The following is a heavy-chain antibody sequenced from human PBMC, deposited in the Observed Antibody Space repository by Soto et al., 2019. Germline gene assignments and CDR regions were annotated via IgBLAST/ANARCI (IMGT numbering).Heavy chain of an antibody. CDR2: IYYSGST. V-gene: IGHV4-31*01. Sequence: QVQLQESGPGLVKPSQTLSLTCTVSGGSISSGGYYWIRLRQHPGQGLEWIGYIYYSGSTYYNPSLKCLVTISVDTSKNQFSLKLSSVTAADTAVYYCARSVTPWGQGTLVTVSS. CDR1: GGSISSGGYY. D-gene: IGHD3-10*01. CDR3: ARSVTP. J-gene: IGHJ5*02.